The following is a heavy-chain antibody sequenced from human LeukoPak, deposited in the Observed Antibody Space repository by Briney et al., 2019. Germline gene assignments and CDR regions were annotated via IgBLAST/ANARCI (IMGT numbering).Heavy chain of an antibody. CDR2: IYNDGNT. CDR1: GFTVSANH. J-gene: IGHJ5*02. D-gene: IGHD2-15*01. V-gene: IGHV3-53*01. CDR3: GGVLASPNNWFDP. Sequence: GGSLRLSCAASGFTVSANHMTWVRQAPGKGLEWVSVIYNDGNTYYAASVKGRFTISRDNTKNTLYLQMNNLRGDDTAMYYCGGVLASPNNWFDPWGPGTLVTVSS.